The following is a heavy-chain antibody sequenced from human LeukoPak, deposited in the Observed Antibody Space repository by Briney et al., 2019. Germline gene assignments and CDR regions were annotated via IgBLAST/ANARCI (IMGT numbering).Heavy chain of an antibody. CDR3: ARGGRWLPYYFDY. Sequence: SETLSLXCGVSGYSISSRYYWGWIRQPPGKGLEWIGSIYQSGRTYCNPSLKSRVTISVDTSKNQFSLKLSSVNVADTAVYYCARGGRWLPYYFDYWGQGTLVTVSS. CDR1: GYSISSRYY. D-gene: IGHD5-24*01. V-gene: IGHV4-38-2*01. J-gene: IGHJ4*02. CDR2: IYQSGRT.